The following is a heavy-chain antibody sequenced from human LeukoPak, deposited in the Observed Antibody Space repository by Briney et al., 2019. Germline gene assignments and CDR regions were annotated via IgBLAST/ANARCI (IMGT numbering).Heavy chain of an antibody. CDR2: ISPYNGNT. Sequence: ASVKVSCKASGYTFTSYGISWVRQAPGQGLEWMGWISPYNGNTNYAQKLQGRVTMTTDTSTSTAYMEVRSLRSDDTAVYYCAKDLALSSPRWLVRQGFDYWGQGTLVTVSS. CDR1: GYTFTSYG. CDR3: AKDLALSSPRWLVRQGFDY. J-gene: IGHJ4*02. V-gene: IGHV1-18*01. D-gene: IGHD6-19*01.